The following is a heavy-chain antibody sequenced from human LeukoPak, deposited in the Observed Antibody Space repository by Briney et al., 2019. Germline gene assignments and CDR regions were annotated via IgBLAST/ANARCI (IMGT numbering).Heavy chain of an antibody. CDR1: GYTLTGYY. CDR2: MNPNSGNT. J-gene: IGHJ4*02. Sequence: ASVTVSCKASGYTLTGYYMHWVRQAPGRGLEWMGWMNPNSGNTGYAQKFQGRVTITRNTSISTAYMELSSLRSEDTAVYYCARLYCSSTSCYAERNQFDYWGQGTLVTVSS. V-gene: IGHV1-8*03. CDR3: ARLYCSSTSCYAERNQFDY. D-gene: IGHD2-2*01.